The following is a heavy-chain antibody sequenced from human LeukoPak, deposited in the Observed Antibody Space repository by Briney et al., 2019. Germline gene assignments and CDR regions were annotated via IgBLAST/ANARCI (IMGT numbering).Heavy chain of an antibody. V-gene: IGHV3-30*18. CDR1: GFTFSSYG. J-gene: IGHJ4*02. Sequence: GGSLRLSCAASGFTFSSYGMHWVRQAPGRGLEWVAVISYDGSNKYYADSVKGRFTISRDNSKNTLYLLMNSLRAEDTAVYYCAKDPSDSSGYYPSPYYWGQGTLVTVSS. D-gene: IGHD3-22*01. CDR2: ISYDGSNK. CDR3: AKDPSDSSGYYPSPYY.